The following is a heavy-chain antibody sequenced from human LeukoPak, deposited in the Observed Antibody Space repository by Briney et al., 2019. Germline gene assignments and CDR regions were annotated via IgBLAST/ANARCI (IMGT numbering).Heavy chain of an antibody. D-gene: IGHD3-3*01. CDR1: GFTFSSYG. J-gene: IGHJ6*02. CDR2: IWYDGSNK. V-gene: IGHV3-33*01. Sequence: QPGRPLRLSCAASGFTFSSYGMHWVRQAPGKGLEWVAVIWYDGSNKYYADSVKGRFTISRDNSKNTLYLQMNSLRAEDTAVYYCAREFPRSITIFGHSYYYYGMDVWAQGTTVTVSS. CDR3: AREFPRSITIFGHSYYYYGMDV.